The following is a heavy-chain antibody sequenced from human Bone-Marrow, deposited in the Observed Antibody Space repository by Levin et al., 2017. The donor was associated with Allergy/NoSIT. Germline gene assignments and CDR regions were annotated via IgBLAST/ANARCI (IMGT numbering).Heavy chain of an antibody. CDR1: GFSFSTYA. Sequence: GGSLRLSCAASGFSFSTYAMSWVRQGPGKGLEWVSSISGSGGVTYHADSVKGRFTISRDNSKNTLDLQMNSLRVEDTAVYYCARDSAGSDYGDYEYWGQGILVTVSS. CDR2: ISGSGGVT. CDR3: ARDSAGSDYGDYEY. V-gene: IGHV3-23*01. J-gene: IGHJ4*02. D-gene: IGHD4-17*01.